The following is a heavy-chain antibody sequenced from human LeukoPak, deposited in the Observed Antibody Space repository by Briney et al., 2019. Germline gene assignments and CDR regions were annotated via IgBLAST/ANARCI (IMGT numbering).Heavy chain of an antibody. CDR1: GFTFSSYS. CDR2: ISSSSSTI. D-gene: IGHD3-3*01. J-gene: IGHJ4*02. Sequence: PGRSLRLSCAASGFTFSSYSMNWVRQAPGKGLEWVSYISSSSSTIYYADSVKGRFTISRDNAKNSLYLQMNSLRDEDTAVYYCARDQGGLYDFWSGYEDNYFDYWGQGTLVTVSS. V-gene: IGHV3-48*02. CDR3: ARDQGGLYDFWSGYEDNYFDY.